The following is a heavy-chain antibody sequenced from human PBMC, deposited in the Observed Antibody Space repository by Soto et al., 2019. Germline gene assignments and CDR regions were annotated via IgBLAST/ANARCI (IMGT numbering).Heavy chain of an antibody. J-gene: IGHJ4*02. Sequence: QVQLVQSGAEVKKPGSSVKVSCKASGGTFSSYAISWVRQAPGQGLEWMGGIIPVFGTANYAQKFQGRVTITADESTSTAYMELSSLRSEDTAVYYCARGGRGDESGSYYYFDYWGQGTLVTVSS. CDR1: GGTFSSYA. D-gene: IGHD1-26*01. V-gene: IGHV1-69*12. CDR3: ARGGRGDESGSYYYFDY. CDR2: IIPVFGTA.